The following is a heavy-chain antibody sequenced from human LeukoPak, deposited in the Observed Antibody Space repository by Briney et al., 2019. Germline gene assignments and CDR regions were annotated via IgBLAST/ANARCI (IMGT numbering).Heavy chain of an antibody. CDR1: GDSVSSNSAA. D-gene: IGHD3-10*01. V-gene: IGHV6-1*01. Sequence: SQTLSLTCAISGDSVSSNSAAWNWIRQSPSRGLEWLGRTYYRSKWYNDYAVSVKSRITINPDTSKNQFPLQLNSVTPEDTAVYYCARSGGLWFGELLYLADAFDIWGQGTMVTVSS. J-gene: IGHJ3*02. CDR2: TYYRSKWYN. CDR3: ARSGGLWFGELLYLADAFDI.